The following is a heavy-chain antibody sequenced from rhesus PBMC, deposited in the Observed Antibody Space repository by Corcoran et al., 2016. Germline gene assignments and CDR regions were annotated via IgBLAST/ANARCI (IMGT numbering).Heavy chain of an antibody. CDR3: ARMFRGNNLFDY. D-gene: IGHD4-11*01. Sequence: QLQLQESGPGLVKPSETLSLTCAVSGGSISDTHRGGWVRQAPGKGLVWIGYIYGSTTSTNFNPSLKSRVTISKDTSKNQFSWKLSSVTAADTAVYYCARMFRGNNLFDYWGQGVVVTVSS. J-gene: IGHJ6*01. CDR2: IYGSTTST. CDR1: GGSISDTHR. V-gene: IGHV4S10*01.